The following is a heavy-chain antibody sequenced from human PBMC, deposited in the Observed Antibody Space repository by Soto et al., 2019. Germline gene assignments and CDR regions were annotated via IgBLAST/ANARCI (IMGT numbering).Heavy chain of an antibody. Sequence: PGGSLRLSCAASGFTFSSYAMHWVRQAPCKGLEWVAVISYDGSNKYYADSVKGRFTISRDNSKNTLYLQMNSLRAEDTAVYYCAALPFLGDFWSGYSYRYGMDVWGQGTTVTVSS. J-gene: IGHJ6*02. CDR3: AALPFLGDFWSGYSYRYGMDV. CDR2: ISYDGSNK. CDR1: GFTFSSYA. V-gene: IGHV3-30-3*01. D-gene: IGHD3-3*01.